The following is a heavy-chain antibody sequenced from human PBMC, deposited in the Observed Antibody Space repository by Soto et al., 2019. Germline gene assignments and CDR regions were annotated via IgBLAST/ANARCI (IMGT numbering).Heavy chain of an antibody. D-gene: IGHD2-21*02. CDR3: ARGGHVVVVTAAFNY. CDR1: GNTFSNYY. Sequence: ASVKVSCKASGNTFSNYYIHWVRQAPGQGLEWMGTINPSGGHTTYAQKFLGRVTMTRDTSTSTLYMELTSLRSEDTAVYYCARGGHVVVVTAAFNYWGQGTLVTVSS. J-gene: IGHJ4*02. V-gene: IGHV1-46*03. CDR2: INPSGGHT.